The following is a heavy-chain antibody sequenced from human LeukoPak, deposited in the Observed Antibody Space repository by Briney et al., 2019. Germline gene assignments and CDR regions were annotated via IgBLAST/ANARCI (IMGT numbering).Heavy chain of an antibody. CDR2: IRYDGNNK. V-gene: IGHV3-30*02. Sequence: GGSLRLSCAASGFTFSSYGMHWVRQAPGKGLEWVAFIRYDGNNKYYSDSVKGRFTISRDNSKNTLSLQMNSLRAEDTAVYYCAKIKIWFGDTFDYWGQGPLVTVSS. J-gene: IGHJ4*02. CDR1: GFTFSSYG. CDR3: AKIKIWFGDTFDY. D-gene: IGHD3-10*01.